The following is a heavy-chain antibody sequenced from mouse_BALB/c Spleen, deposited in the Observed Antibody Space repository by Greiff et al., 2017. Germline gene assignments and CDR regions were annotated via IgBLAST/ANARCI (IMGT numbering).Heavy chain of an antibody. D-gene: IGHD4-1*01. J-gene: IGHJ3*01. Sequence: EVQLQQSGTVLARPGASVKMSCKASGYSFTSYWMHWVKQRPVQGLEWIGAIYPGNSDTSYNQKFKGKAKLTAVTSASTAYMELSSLTNEDSAVYYCTREGNWTWFAYWGQGTLVTVSA. CDR2: IYPGNSDT. V-gene: IGHV1-5*01. CDR1: GYSFTSYW. CDR3: TREGNWTWFAY.